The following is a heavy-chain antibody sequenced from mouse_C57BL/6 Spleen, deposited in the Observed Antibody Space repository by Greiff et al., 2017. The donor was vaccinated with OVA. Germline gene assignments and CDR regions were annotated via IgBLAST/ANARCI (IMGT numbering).Heavy chain of an antibody. CDR2: ISDGGSYT. CDR1: GFTFSSYA. V-gene: IGHV5-4*01. Sequence: EVQLQESGGGLVKPGGSLKLSCAASGFTFSSYAMSWVRQTPEKRLEWVATISDGGSYTYYPDNVKGRFTISRDNAKNNLYLQMSHLKSEDTAMYYCAREIYYDYDGGFAYWGQGTLVTVSA. CDR3: AREIYYDYDGGFAY. J-gene: IGHJ3*01. D-gene: IGHD2-4*01.